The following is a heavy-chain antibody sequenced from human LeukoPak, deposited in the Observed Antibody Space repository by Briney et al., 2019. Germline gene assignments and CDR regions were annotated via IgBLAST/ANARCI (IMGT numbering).Heavy chain of an antibody. D-gene: IGHD6-13*01. J-gene: IGHJ4*02. CDR2: FSCSGGST. V-gene: IGHV3-23*01. CDR3: AKVKEGIAAAGISVGYDY. Sequence: PGGALRLCCSASGFPFSSDGMRWVRQAPGKGLEWVSAFSCSGGSTYYADTVKGRFTISRDNSKNTLYLQMNSLRAEDTAVYYCAKVKEGIAAAGISVGYDYWGQGTLVTVSS. CDR1: GFPFSSDG.